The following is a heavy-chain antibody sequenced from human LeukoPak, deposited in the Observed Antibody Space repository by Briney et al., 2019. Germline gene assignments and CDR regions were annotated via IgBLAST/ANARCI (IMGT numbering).Heavy chain of an antibody. Sequence: PGGSLRLSCAASGFTFSSYAMSWVRQAPGKGLEWVSAISGSGGSTYYADSVKGRFTISRDNSKNTLYLQMNSLRAEDTAVYYCANLTGSSSAFDIWGQGTMVTVSS. V-gene: IGHV3-23*01. CDR2: ISGSGGST. CDR3: ANLTGSSSAFDI. D-gene: IGHD6-13*01. CDR1: GFTFSSYA. J-gene: IGHJ3*02.